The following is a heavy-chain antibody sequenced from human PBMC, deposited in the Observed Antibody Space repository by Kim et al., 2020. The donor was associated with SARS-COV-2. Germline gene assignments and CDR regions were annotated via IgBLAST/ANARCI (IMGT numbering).Heavy chain of an antibody. Sequence: SETLSLTCTVSGGSISSSSYYWGWIRQPPGKGLEWIGSIYYSGSTYYNPSLNSRVTISVDTSKNQFSLKLSSVTAADTAVYYCARDGGIAAMLSQYNWF. CDR3: ARDGGIAAMLSQYNWF. CDR2: IYYSGST. CDR1: GGSISSSSYY. D-gene: IGHD6-13*01. J-gene: IGHJ5*01. V-gene: IGHV4-39*07.